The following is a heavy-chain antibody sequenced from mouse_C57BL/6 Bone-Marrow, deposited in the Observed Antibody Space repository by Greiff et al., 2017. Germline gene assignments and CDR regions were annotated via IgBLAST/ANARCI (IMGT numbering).Heavy chain of an antibody. D-gene: IGHD1-1*01. CDR3: AHYGSSYAWFAY. Sequence: VQGVESGAELAKPGASVKLSCKASGYTFTSYWMHWVKQRPGQGLEWIGYINPSSGYTKYNQKFKDKATLTADKSSSTAYMQLSSLTYEDSAVYYCAHYGSSYAWFAYWGQGTLVTVSA. CDR1: GYTFTSYW. CDR2: INPSSGYT. V-gene: IGHV1-7*01. J-gene: IGHJ3*01.